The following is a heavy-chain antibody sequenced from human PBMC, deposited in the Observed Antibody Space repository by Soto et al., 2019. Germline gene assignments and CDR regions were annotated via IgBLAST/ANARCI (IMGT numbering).Heavy chain of an antibody. V-gene: IGHV3-74*01. CDR2: INSDGTTI. D-gene: IGHD4-17*01. CDR1: GFTFSSRW. J-gene: IGHJ4*02. Sequence: GGSLILSCAASGFTFSSRWMHWVRQAPGKGLVWVSRINSDGTTITYADSVKGRFTISRDNAKNTLYLQMNSLRAEDTAVYYCARGTQTTVTTRLFDCWGQGTLVTVSS. CDR3: ARGTQTTVTTRLFDC.